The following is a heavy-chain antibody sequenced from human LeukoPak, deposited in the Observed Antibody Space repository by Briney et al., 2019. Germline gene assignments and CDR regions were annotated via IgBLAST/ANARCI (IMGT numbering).Heavy chain of an antibody. J-gene: IGHJ4*02. CDR3: AXDXSFDY. CDR1: GFTFSSYG. Sequence: PGRSLRLSCAASGFTFSSYGMHWVRQAPGKGLEWVAVISYDGSNKYYADSVKGRFTISRDNSKNTLYLQMNSLRAEDTAVYYCAXDXSFDYWGXGTLVTV. CDR2: ISYDGSNK. V-gene: IGHV3-30*18.